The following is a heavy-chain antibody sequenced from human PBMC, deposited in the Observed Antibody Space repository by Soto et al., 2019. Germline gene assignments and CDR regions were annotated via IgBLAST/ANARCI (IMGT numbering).Heavy chain of an antibody. CDR1: GASISGRTYY. CDR2: IYYTGST. CDR3: ARGAGFSYASTWFDI. J-gene: IGHJ5*02. D-gene: IGHD5-18*01. V-gene: IGHV4-61*03. Sequence: PSETLSLTCTVSGASISGRTYYWTWIRQAPGKGLEWVGHIYYTGSTNYNPALNDRVTISVDTSKNHFSLQLTSVAAADTAVYYCARGAGFSYASTWFDIWGQGTLVTVSS.